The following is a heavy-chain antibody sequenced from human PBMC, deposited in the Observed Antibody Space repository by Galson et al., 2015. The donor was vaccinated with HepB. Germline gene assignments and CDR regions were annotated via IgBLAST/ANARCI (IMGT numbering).Heavy chain of an antibody. D-gene: IGHD2-15*01. CDR2: ISTYNGDT. J-gene: IGHJ5*02. Sequence: SVKVSCKASGYSLSSYGISWVRQAPGQGLEWMGWISTYNGDTNYAQKFQGRITLTTDTSTGTAYMEVRRLRLDDTAVYYCARDQAYIATYSRVRWFDPWGQGTPVIVSS. V-gene: IGHV1-18*04. CDR3: ARDQAYIATYSRVRWFDP. CDR1: GYSLSSYG.